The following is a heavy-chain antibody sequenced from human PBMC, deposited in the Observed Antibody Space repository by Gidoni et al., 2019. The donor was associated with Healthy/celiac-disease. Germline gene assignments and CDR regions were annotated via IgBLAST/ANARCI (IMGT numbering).Heavy chain of an antibody. CDR2: ISSSSSYI. CDR1: GFTFSSYR. CDR3: ARDGEGSSGYYNY. V-gene: IGHV3-21*01. D-gene: IGHD3-22*01. Sequence: EVQLVESEGGLVKPGGSLRLYGAASGFTFSSYRMNWVRQAPGKGLEWVSSISSSSSYIYYADSVKGRFTISRDNAKNSLYLQMNSLRAEDTAVYYCARDGEGSSGYYNYWGQGTLVTVSS. J-gene: IGHJ4*02.